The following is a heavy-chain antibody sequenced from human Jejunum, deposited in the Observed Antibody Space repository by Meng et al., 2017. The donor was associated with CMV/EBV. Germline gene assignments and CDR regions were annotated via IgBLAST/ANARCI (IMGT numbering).Heavy chain of an antibody. CDR1: GFRCEDDG. CDR3: ARGGYSVSSGEYDQ. J-gene: IGHJ4*02. D-gene: IGHD5/OR15-5a*01. CDR2: IDANDSGT. V-gene: IGHV3-20*03. Sequence: GFRCEDDGMSWVRKGTGKGKEWDSGIDANDSGTAHGDSVRGRFTISRDNAKNTLYLEMNSLRVEDAAFYYCARGGYSVSSGEYDQWGQGTLVTVSS.